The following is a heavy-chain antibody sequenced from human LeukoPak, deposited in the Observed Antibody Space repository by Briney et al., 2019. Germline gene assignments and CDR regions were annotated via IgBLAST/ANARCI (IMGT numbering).Heavy chain of an antibody. J-gene: IGHJ4*02. V-gene: IGHV1-8*01. CDR1: GYTFTSYD. CDR3: ARGLIAAAGKGH. Sequence: ASVKVSCKASGYTFTSYDINWVRQATGQGLEWMGWMNPNRGNTGYAQKFQGRVTMTRNTSISTAYMELSSLRSEDTAVYYCARGLIAAAGKGHWGQGTLVTVSS. D-gene: IGHD6-13*01. CDR2: MNPNRGNT.